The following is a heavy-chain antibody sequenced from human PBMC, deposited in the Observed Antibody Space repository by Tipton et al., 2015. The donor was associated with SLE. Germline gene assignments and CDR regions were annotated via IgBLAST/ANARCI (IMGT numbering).Heavy chain of an antibody. D-gene: IGHD1-26*01. V-gene: IGHV4-61*10. J-gene: IGHJ4*02. CDR1: GGSISSSSYP. Sequence: TLSLTCTVSGGSISSSSYPWSWIRKPAGKGLEWIGYIYASGSTHYNPSLKSRVTMSVDTSKNQFSLRLSSVTAADTAVYYCARDSGSYFDYWGQGTLVTVSS. CDR3: ARDSGSYFDY. CDR2: IYASGST.